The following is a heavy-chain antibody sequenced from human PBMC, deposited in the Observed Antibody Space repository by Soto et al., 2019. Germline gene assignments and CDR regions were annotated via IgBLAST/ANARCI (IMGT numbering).Heavy chain of an antibody. J-gene: IGHJ6*02. D-gene: IGHD2-21*02. CDR1: GGSISTYY. V-gene: IGHV4-59*01. CDR3: ARDLWGYCGTDCYPLDV. Sequence: LSLTCTVSGGSISTYYWSWIRQPPGKGLEWIGYIYYSGSTNYNPSLKSRVTISVDTSKNQFSLKLNSVTAADTAVYYCARDLWGYCGTDCYPLDVWGQGTTVTVSS. CDR2: IYYSGST.